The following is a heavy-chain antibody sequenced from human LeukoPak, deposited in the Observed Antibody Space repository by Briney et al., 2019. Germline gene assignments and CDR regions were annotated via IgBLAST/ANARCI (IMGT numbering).Heavy chain of an antibody. D-gene: IGHD1-7*01. Sequence: PSETLSLTCTVSVGSISSSSFYWVWIRQSPGKGLEWIGSYYYSGYTYYNPSLKSRVTISVDTSKNQFSLKLRSVTAADTAVYYCARDVYNWNYEGYWGQGTLVTVSS. CDR2: YYYSGYT. J-gene: IGHJ4*02. CDR3: ARDVYNWNYEGY. CDR1: VGSISSSSFY. V-gene: IGHV4-39*07.